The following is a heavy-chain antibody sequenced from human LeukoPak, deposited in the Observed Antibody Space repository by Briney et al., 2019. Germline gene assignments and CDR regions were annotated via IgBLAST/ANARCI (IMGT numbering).Heavy chain of an antibody. J-gene: IGHJ4*02. D-gene: IGHD2-15*01. CDR3: ARAPTPASSLARGPFY. Sequence: GGSLRLSCAASGFTFSSYAMHWVRQAPGKGLEWVAVISYDGSNKYYADSVKGRFTISRDNSKNTLYLQMNSLRAEDTAVYYCARAPTPASSLARGPFYWGQGTLVTVSS. CDR2: ISYDGSNK. CDR1: GFTFSSYA. V-gene: IGHV3-30-3*01.